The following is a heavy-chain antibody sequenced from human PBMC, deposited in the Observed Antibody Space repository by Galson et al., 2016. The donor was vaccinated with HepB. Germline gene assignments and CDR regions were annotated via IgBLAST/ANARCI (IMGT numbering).Heavy chain of an antibody. V-gene: IGHV3-23*01. J-gene: IGHJ4*02. D-gene: IGHD1-1*01. CDR3: AALEPYYFDY. CDR2: ISGSGGNT. CDR1: GFTFSTYA. Sequence: SLRLSCAASGFTFSTYAMTWVRQAPGKGLEWVSTISGSGGNTFYADSVKGRFTISRDNSKNTLYLQMNSLRGDYTAVFYCAALEPYYFDYWGQGTLVTVSS.